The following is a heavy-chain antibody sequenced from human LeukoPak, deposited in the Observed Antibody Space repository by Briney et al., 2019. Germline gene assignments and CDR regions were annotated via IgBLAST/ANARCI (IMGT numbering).Heavy chain of an antibody. D-gene: IGHD5-18*01. Sequence: PSETLSLTCADYCGSFRGYYWSWIRQPPRKGLEWSGEINHSGSTNYSSSLKTRLTISVDTSKNQLSLKLSSVTAADTAVYYCAREGGYSYGWNIWGQGTMVTVSS. CDR2: INHSGST. J-gene: IGHJ3*02. CDR3: AREGGYSYGWNI. CDR1: CGSFRGYY. V-gene: IGHV4-34*01.